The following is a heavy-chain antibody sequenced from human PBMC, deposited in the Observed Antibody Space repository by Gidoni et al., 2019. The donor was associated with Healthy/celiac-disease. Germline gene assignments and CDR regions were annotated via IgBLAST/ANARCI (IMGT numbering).Heavy chain of an antibody. CDR2: MNPNSGNT. CDR3: AREAPYSSSFDY. Sequence: QVQLVQSGAEVKKPGASVQVSCKASGYTFTSYDINWVRQSTGQGLEWMGWMNPNSGNTGYAQKFQGRVTMTRNTSISTAYMELSSLRSEDTAVYYCAREAPYSSSFDYWGQGTLVTVSS. V-gene: IGHV1-8*01. J-gene: IGHJ4*02. D-gene: IGHD6-6*01. CDR1: GYTFTSYD.